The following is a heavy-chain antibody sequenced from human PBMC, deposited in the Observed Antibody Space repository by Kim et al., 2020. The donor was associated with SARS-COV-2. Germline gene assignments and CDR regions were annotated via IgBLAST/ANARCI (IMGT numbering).Heavy chain of an antibody. CDR3: ARYQFLYNYFYGMDV. Sequence: GESLKISCQGSGYTFTNYWIAWVRQMPGKGLEWMGIIYPGDSDTRYSPSFQGQVTISADKSISTAYLQWSSLKASDTAMYYCARYQFLYNYFYGMDVWGQGTTVTVSS. CDR1: GYTFTNYW. D-gene: IGHD2-2*01. V-gene: IGHV5-51*01. CDR2: IYPGDSDT. J-gene: IGHJ6*02.